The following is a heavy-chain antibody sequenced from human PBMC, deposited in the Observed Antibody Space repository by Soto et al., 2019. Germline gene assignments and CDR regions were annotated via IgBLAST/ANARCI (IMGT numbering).Heavy chain of an antibody. CDR2: IWYDGSNK. D-gene: IGHD2-15*01. CDR3: ARDRLGYCSGGSCSNYFDY. V-gene: IGHV3-33*01. CDR1: GFTFSSYG. J-gene: IGHJ4*02. Sequence: QVQPVESGGGVVQPGRSLRLSCAASGFTFSSYGMHWVRQAPGKGLEWVAVIWYDGSNKYYADSVKGRFTISRDNSKNTLYLQMNSLRAEDTAVYYCARDRLGYCSGGSCSNYFDYWGQGTLVTVSS.